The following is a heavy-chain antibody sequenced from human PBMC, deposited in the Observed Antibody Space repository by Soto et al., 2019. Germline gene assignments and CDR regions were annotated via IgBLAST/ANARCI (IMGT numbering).Heavy chain of an antibody. CDR2: ISGSGGST. Sequence: EVQLVESGGGLVQPGGSLRLSCAASGFTFSSYSMNWVRQAPGKGLEWVSAISGSGGSTYYADSVKGRFTISRDNSKNTLYLQMNSLRAEDTAVYYCADIAARLVYYGMDVWGQGTTVTVSS. V-gene: IGHV3-23*04. D-gene: IGHD6-6*01. J-gene: IGHJ6*02. CDR1: GFTFSSYS. CDR3: ADIAARLVYYGMDV.